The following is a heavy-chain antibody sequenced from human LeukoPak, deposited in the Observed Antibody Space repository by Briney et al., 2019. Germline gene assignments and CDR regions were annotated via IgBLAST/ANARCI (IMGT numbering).Heavy chain of an antibody. Sequence: GESLKISCQGSGFIFTHYWIGWVRQMPGKGLESMGIIYPADSDTTYSPSFQGQVTISADESISTVYLQWSSLKASDTAMYYCARQSRDGSKTRGYSFDYWGQGTLVTVSS. CDR3: ARQSRDGSKTRGYSFDY. D-gene: IGHD3-10*01. J-gene: IGHJ4*02. CDR2: IYPADSDT. CDR1: GFIFTHYW. V-gene: IGHV5-51*01.